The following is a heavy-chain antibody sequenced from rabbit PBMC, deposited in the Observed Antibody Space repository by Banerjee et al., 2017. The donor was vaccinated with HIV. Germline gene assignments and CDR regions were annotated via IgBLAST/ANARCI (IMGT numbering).Heavy chain of an antibody. J-gene: IGHJ2*01. Sequence: QEQLVESGGGLVQPEGSLTLTCTASGFSFSSSYYMCWVRQAPGEGLELIACIYTSSGSTWYASWVNGRFTISRSTSLNTVDLKMTSLTAADTATYFCARGYTTDSGFFLWDAFDPWGPGTLVTVS. CDR2: IYTSSGST. CDR3: ARGYTTDSGFFLWDAFDP. D-gene: IGHD1-1*01. CDR1: GFSFSSSYY. V-gene: IGHV1S43*01.